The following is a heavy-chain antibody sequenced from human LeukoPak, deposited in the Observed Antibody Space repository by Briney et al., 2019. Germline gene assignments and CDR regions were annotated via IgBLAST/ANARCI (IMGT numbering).Heavy chain of an antibody. CDR3: AKDRGVLTGYYPDY. CDR1: GFTFISYG. V-gene: IGHV3-30*02. CDR2: IRYDGSNK. J-gene: IGHJ4*02. D-gene: IGHD3-9*01. Sequence: PGGSLRLSCAASGFTFISYGMHWVRQAPGKGLEWVAFIRYDGSNKYYADSVKGRFTISRDNSKNTLYLQMNSLRAEDTALYYCAKDRGVLTGYYPDYCGQGTLVTVSS.